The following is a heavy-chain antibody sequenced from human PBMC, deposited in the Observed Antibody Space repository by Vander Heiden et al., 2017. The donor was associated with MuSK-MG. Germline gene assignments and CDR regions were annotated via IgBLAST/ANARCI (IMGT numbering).Heavy chain of an antibody. CDR2: IYYSGST. J-gene: IGHJ3*02. D-gene: IGHD3-22*01. CDR3: AREAYYYDSSGYYANHAFDI. Sequence: QVQLQESVPGLVKPSETLSLTCTVSGGSISSYYWSWIRQPPGQGLQWIGYIYYSGSTNYNPSLKSRVTISVDTSKNQCSLKLSSVTAADTAVYYCAREAYYYDSSGYYANHAFDIWGQGTMVTVSS. CDR1: GGSISSYY. V-gene: IGHV4-59*01.